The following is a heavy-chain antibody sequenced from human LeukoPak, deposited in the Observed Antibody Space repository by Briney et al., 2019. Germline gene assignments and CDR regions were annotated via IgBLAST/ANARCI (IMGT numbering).Heavy chain of an antibody. CDR2: ISSSSSYI. D-gene: IGHD6-25*01. V-gene: IGHV3-21*01. CDR1: GFTFSSYS. Sequence: GGSLRLSCAASGFTFSSYSMNWVRQAPGKGLEWVSSISSSSSYIYYADSVKGRFTISRDNAKNSLYLQMNSLRAEDTAVYYCARDRQYSSGRSYGMDVWGQGTTVTVSS. CDR3: ARDRQYSSGRSYGMDV. J-gene: IGHJ6*02.